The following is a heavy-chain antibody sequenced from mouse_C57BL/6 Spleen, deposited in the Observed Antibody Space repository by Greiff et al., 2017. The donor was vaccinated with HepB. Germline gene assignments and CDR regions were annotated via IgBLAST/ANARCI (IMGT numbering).Heavy chain of an antibody. Sequence: VQLKESGPELVKPGASVKISCKASGYSFTGYYMNWVKQSPEKSLEWIGEINPSTGGTTYNQKFKAKATLTVDKSSSTASMQLKSLTSEDSAVYYCARRTPTVVVPDYAMDDWGQGTSVTVSS. CDR1: GYSFTGYY. CDR3: ARRTPTVVVPDYAMDD. CDR2: INPSTGGT. V-gene: IGHV1-42*01. D-gene: IGHD1-1*01. J-gene: IGHJ4*01.